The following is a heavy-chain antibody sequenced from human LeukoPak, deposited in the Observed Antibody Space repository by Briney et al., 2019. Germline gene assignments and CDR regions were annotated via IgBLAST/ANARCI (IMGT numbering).Heavy chain of an antibody. J-gene: IGHJ4*02. CDR3: ARGGGGDADY. D-gene: IGHD2-21*02. V-gene: IGHV1-2*02. Sequence: ASVKVSCKASGYTFTGYYMHWVRQAPGQGLEWMGWINPNSGGTNYAQKFQGRVTITADESTSTAYMELSSLRSEDTAVYYCARGGGGDADYWGQGTLVTVSS. CDR2: INPNSGGT. CDR1: GYTFTGYY.